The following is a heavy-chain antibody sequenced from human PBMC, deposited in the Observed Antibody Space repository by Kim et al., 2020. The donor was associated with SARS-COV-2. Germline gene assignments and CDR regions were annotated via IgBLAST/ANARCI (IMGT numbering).Heavy chain of an antibody. CDR1: GYIFTNYA. V-gene: IGHV1-3*01. CDR2: INAGNGNT. J-gene: IGHJ3*02. CDR3: ASRDSSGWWGSAFDI. D-gene: IGHD6-19*01. Sequence: ASVKVSCKASGYIFTNYAMHWVRQAPGQRLEWMGWINAGNGNTKYSQKFQGRVTITRDTSASTAYMELSSLRSEDTAVYYCASRDSSGWWGSAFDIWGQGTMVTVSS.